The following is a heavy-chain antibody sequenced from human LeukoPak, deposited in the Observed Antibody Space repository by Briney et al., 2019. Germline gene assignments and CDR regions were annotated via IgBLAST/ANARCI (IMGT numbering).Heavy chain of an antibody. V-gene: IGHV3-7*01. J-gene: IGHJ5*02. CDR3: VRYYYGSGTSFDP. Sequence: GGSLRLSCAASGFIFSDYWMAWVRQAPGRGLEWVANIKKDGGEKSYVDSVKGRFTISRDNAKNSLYLQMSSLRAEDTALFYCVRYYYGSGTSFDPWGQGTLVTVSS. CDR2: IKKDGGEK. D-gene: IGHD3-10*01. CDR1: GFIFSDYW.